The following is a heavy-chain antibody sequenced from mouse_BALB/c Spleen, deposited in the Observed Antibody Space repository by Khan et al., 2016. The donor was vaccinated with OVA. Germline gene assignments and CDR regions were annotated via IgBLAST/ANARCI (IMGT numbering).Heavy chain of an antibody. Sequence: QVQLKESGAELVRPGASVKLSCKASGYTFTSYWMNWVKQRPGQDLEWIGMIDPSDSKTHYNQMFKDKATLTVDKSSNTAYMLLSSLTSEDSAVYCCARGGYGNSFAFWGQGTLVTVSA. V-gene: IGHV1-61*01. J-gene: IGHJ3*01. D-gene: IGHD2-10*02. CDR3: ARGGYGNSFAF. CDR1: GYTFTSYW. CDR2: IDPSDSKT.